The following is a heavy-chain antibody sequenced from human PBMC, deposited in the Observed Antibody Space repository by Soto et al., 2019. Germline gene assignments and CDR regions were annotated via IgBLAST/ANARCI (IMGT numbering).Heavy chain of an antibody. J-gene: IGHJ6*02. D-gene: IGHD7-27*01. V-gene: IGHV3-30*18. CDR3: AKDLLGPGRAYGMDV. CDR1: GFTFSSYG. Sequence: QVQLVESGGGVVQPGRSLRLSCAASGFTFSSYGMHWVRQAPGRGLEWVAVISDDGSNKYYADSVKGRFTISRDNSKSTLYLQMNSLRAEDTAVYYCAKDLLGPGRAYGMDVWGQGTTVTVSS. CDR2: ISDDGSNK.